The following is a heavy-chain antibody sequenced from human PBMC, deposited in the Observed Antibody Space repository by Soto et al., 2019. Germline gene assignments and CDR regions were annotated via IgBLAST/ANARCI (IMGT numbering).Heavy chain of an antibody. V-gene: IGHV3-30*18. CDR2: ISYHGNNQ. D-gene: IGHD3-3*01. CDR1: GFTFKNNG. CDR3: AKDLALGFWSGNYYFDH. J-gene: IGHJ4*02. Sequence: QVQLVESGGGVVQPGRSLRLSCAASGFTFKNNGMHWVRQAPGKGLEWVAIISYHGNNQFYADSVKGRFTISRDNSNNTLYLKMNSLRPEDTAVYYCAKDLALGFWSGNYYFDHWGQGTLVTVSS.